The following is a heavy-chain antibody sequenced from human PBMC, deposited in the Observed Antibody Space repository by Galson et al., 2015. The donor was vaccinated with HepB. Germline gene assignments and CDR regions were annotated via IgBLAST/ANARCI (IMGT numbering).Heavy chain of an antibody. CDR3: ARVVRGSGSYYAFDI. J-gene: IGHJ3*02. CDR1: GDSISNYY. V-gene: IGHV4-4*07. D-gene: IGHD3-10*01. CDR2: IYTSGST. Sequence: SETLSLTCTVSGDSISNYYWSWIRQPAGKGLEWIGRIYTSGSTNYNPSLKSRVTMSVDTSKNQFSLKLSSVTAADTAVYYCARVVRGSGSYYAFDIWGQGTMVTVSS.